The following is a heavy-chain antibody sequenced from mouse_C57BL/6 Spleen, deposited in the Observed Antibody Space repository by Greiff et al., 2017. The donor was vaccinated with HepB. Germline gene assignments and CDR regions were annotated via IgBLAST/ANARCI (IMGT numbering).Heavy chain of an antibody. D-gene: IGHD1-1*01. V-gene: IGHV14-2*01. Sequence: EVKLMESGAELVKPGASVKLSCTASGFNIKDYYMHWVKQRAEQGLEWIGRIDPEDGETEYAPKFQGKATITADTSSNTAYLQLSSLTSEDTAVYYCARGTVVATDYAMDYWGQGTSVTVSS. J-gene: IGHJ4*01. CDR2: IDPEDGET. CDR3: ARGTVVATDYAMDY. CDR1: GFNIKDYY.